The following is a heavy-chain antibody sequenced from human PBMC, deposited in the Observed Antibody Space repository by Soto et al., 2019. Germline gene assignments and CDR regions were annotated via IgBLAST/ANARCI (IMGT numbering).Heavy chain of an antibody. CDR3: AKARHSTSWYGLEADF. D-gene: IGHD6-13*01. Sequence: QVQLVESGGGVVQPGRSLRLSCAASGFIFSDYAMHWVRQAPGKGLEWVAVISYGGDNKYYADSVRGRFAISRDNLKNPLDLQMNSLTPEDTAMYHCAKARHSTSWYGLEADFWGQGTLVTVSS. CDR1: GFIFSDYA. V-gene: IGHV3-30*09. CDR2: ISYGGDNK. J-gene: IGHJ4*02.